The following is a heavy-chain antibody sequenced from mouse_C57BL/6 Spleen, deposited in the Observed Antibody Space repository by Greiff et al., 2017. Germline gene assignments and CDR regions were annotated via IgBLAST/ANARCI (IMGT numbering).Heavy chain of an antibody. D-gene: IGHD4-1*01. CDR3: ARSELTGTNY. CDR1: GYTFTSYW. CDR2: INPSSGYT. J-gene: IGHJ2*01. Sequence: QVQLQQSGAELAKPGASVKLSCKASGYTFTSYWMHWVKQRPGQGLEWIGYINPSSGYTKYNQKFKGKATLTVDTSSSTAYMQLSSLTSEDSAVYYCARSELTGTNYWGQGTTLTVSS. V-gene: IGHV1-7*01.